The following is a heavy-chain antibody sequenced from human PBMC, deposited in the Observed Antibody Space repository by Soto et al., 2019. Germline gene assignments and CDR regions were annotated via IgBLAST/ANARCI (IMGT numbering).Heavy chain of an antibody. CDR1: GGSISSYY. Sequence: QVQLQESGPGLVKPSETLSLTCTVSGGSISSYYWTWIRQPPGKGLEWIGFMYNSGSTHYNPSLKSRVTRSLDTSTSQFSLTLRSVTAADTAVYYCASMGYHYGSGSYPHDYWGQGTLVTVSS. V-gene: IGHV4-59*08. D-gene: IGHD3-10*01. CDR3: ASMGYHYGSGSYPHDY. CDR2: MYNSGST. J-gene: IGHJ4*02.